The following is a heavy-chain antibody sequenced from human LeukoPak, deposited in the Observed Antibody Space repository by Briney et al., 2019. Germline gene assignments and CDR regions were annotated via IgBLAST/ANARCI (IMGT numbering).Heavy chain of an antibody. V-gene: IGHV4-34*01. J-gene: IGHJ3*02. CDR3: ARLASPEYYYDSTYAFDI. CDR1: GGSFSGYY. D-gene: IGHD3-22*01. CDR2: INHSGST. Sequence: PSETLSLTCAVYGGSFSGYYWSWIRQPPGKGLEWIGEINHSGSTNYNPSLKSRVTISVDTSKNQFSLKLSSVTAADTAVYYCARLASPEYYYDSTYAFDIWGQGTMVTVSS.